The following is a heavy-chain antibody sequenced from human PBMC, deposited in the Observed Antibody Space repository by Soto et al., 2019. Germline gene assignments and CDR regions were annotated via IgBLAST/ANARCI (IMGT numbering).Heavy chain of an antibody. J-gene: IGHJ6*02. CDR2: ISSSSSHI. V-gene: IGHV3-21*01. D-gene: IGHD6-13*01. Sequence: PGGSLRLSCGASGFTFRSYSMNWVRQAPGKGLEWVSSISSSSSHIYYPDSVKGRFTISRDNAKNSLYLQMNSLRAEDTAVYYCAIISPGIAAAGDYYYGTDVWGQGTTVTVSS. CDR3: AIISPGIAAAGDYYYGTDV. CDR1: GFTFRSYS.